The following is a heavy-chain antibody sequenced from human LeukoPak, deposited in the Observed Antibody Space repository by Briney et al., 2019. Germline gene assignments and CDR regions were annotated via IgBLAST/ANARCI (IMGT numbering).Heavy chain of an antibody. J-gene: IGHJ4*02. CDR2: VHSSGST. D-gene: IGHD3-10*01. V-gene: IGHV4-61*02. CDR3: ARSKGDYGSGSPGY. CDR1: GGPISSGNYY. Sequence: SETLSLTCTVSGGPISSGNYYWNWIRQPAGKGLEWIGRVHSSGSTNHNPSLKSRVTTSRDTSKNQFSVIVSSVSAAGTAIYFCARSKGDYGSGSPGYWGQGILVTVSS.